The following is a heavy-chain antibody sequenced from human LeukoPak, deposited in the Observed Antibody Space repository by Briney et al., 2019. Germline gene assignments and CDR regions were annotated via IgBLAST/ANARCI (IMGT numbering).Heavy chain of an antibody. CDR2: ISGSGGDS. Sequence: PGGSLRLSCAASGFTFNNFAMSWVRQAPGKGLEWVSLISGSGGDSKSVDSVKGRFVISRDSSKNSLYLQLNSLTPDDTAVYYCEKMAIAKGATQGRGFLQFDFWGQGTLVTVSS. J-gene: IGHJ4*02. V-gene: IGHV3-23*01. CDR1: GFTFNNFA. D-gene: IGHD3-10*01. CDR3: EKMAIAKGATQGRGFLQFDF.